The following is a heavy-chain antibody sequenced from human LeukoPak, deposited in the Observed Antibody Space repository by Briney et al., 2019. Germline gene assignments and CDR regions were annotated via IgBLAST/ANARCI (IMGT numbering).Heavy chain of an antibody. D-gene: IGHD6-13*01. Sequence: GGSLRLSCTASGFTFSSYAMTWVRQAPGKGLEWVSVISPSGGSTYSADSVKGRFTISRDNSKNTLYLQMNSLRAEDTALYYCAKGGSSRFDPWGQGTLVTVSS. CDR3: AKGGSSRFDP. V-gene: IGHV3-23*01. J-gene: IGHJ5*02. CDR1: GFTFSSYA. CDR2: ISPSGGST.